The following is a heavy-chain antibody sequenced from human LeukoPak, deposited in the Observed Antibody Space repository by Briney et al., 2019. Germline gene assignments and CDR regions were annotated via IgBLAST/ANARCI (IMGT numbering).Heavy chain of an antibody. CDR2: ISYSGST. J-gene: IGHJ5*02. V-gene: IGHV4-59*12. Sequence: PSETLSLTCTVSAGSISNYYWSWIRQPPGKGLEWIGYISYSGSTTYNPSLKSRVTILVDTSKNQFSLELTSVTAADTAVYYCARDYGDSRNYNWFDPWGQGTLVTVSS. D-gene: IGHD4-17*01. CDR1: AGSISNYY. CDR3: ARDYGDSRNYNWFDP.